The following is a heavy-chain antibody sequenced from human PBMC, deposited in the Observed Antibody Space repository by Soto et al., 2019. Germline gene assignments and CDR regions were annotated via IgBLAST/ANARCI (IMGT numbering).Heavy chain of an antibody. J-gene: IGHJ6*02. Sequence: SGTMLITYFISGGPIISWHYYWGLIPPPPVKGLEWIGNIYYSGNTYYNPSLKSRLIISIDTSKNQFSLKVGSVTAADTAVYYCASSSLYGMDVWGQGTTVS. CDR3: ASSSLYGMDV. CDR2: IYYSGNT. V-gene: IGHV4-30-4*01. CDR1: GGPIISWHYY.